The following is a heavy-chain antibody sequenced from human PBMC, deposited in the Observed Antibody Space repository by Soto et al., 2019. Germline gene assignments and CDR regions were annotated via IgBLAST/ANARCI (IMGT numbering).Heavy chain of an antibody. V-gene: IGHV1-69*06. D-gene: IGHD3-3*01. CDR2: IIPIFGTA. J-gene: IGHJ6*01. CDR3: ATTTGLRFLEWLPERYYYYGMDV. CDR1: GGTFSSYA. Sequence: PSVKVSCKASGGTFSSYAISWVRQAPGXGLEWMGGIIPIFGTANYAQKFQGRVTITADKSTSTAYMELSSLRSEDTAVYYCATTTGLRFLEWLPERYYYYGMDVWGQGTTVTV.